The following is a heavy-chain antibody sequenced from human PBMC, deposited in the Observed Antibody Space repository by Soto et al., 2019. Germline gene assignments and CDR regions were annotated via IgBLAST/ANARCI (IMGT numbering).Heavy chain of an antibody. D-gene: IGHD6-19*01. V-gene: IGHV3-33*01. CDR1: GFTFSSYG. CDR3: ARDRQQWLIPGDAHYGMDV. J-gene: IGHJ6*02. Sequence: GGSLRLSCAASGFTFSSYGMHWVRQAPGKGLEWVAVIWYDGSNKYYADSVKGRFTISRDNSKNTLYLQMNSLRAEDTAVYYCARDRQQWLIPGDAHYGMDVWGQGTTVTVSS. CDR2: IWYDGSNK.